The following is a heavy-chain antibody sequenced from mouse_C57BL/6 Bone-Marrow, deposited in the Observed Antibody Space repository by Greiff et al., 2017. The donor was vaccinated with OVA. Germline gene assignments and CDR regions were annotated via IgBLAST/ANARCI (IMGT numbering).Heavy chain of an antibody. J-gene: IGHJ1*03. D-gene: IGHD1-1*01. Sequence: DVQLVESGGGLVQPGGSLSLSCAASGFTFTDYYMSWVRQPPGKALEWLGFIRNKANGYTTEYSASVKGRFTISRDNSQSILYLQMNALRAEDSTTYYCARYGSSYHWYFDVWGTGTTVTVSS. CDR1: GFTFTDYY. CDR3: ARYGSSYHWYFDV. V-gene: IGHV7-3*01. CDR2: IRNKANGYTT.